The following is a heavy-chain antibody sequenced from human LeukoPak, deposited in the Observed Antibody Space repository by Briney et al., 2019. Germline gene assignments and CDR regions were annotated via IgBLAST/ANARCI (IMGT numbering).Heavy chain of an antibody. CDR1: GFTFSGYE. CDR2: ICGRGVTT. J-gene: IGHJ3*02. Sequence: GGSLRLSCEASGFTFSGYEMNWVRQAPGKGLEWISYICGRGVTTFSADSVKGRFTISRDDAKNLLYLQMNSLRAEDTAVYYCARGALRRTTPHAFDIWGQGTMVTVSS. V-gene: IGHV3-48*03. CDR3: ARGALRRTTPHAFDI. D-gene: IGHD4-11*01.